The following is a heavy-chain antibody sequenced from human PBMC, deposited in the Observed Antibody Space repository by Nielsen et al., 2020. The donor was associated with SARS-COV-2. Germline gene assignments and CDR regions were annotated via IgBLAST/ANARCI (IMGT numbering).Heavy chain of an antibody. CDR3: ARDLSQSGYYDFWSGYSRGWPGDYYYYYYMDV. CDR2: INTNTGNP. Sequence: ASVKVSCKASGYTFTSYAMNWVRQAPGQGLEWMGWINTNTGNPTYAQGFTGRFVFSLDTSVSTAYLQISSLKAEDTAVYYCARDLSQSGYYDFWSGYSRGWPGDYYYYYYMDVWGKGTTVTVSS. D-gene: IGHD3-3*01. CDR1: GYTFTSYA. J-gene: IGHJ6*03. V-gene: IGHV7-4-1*02.